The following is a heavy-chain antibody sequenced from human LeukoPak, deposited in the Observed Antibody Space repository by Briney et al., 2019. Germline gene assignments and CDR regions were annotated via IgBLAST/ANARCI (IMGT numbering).Heavy chain of an antibody. CDR3: ARDTAFDWLLTSYYYYGMDV. V-gene: IGHV1-46*01. J-gene: IGHJ6*02. D-gene: IGHD3-9*01. CDR2: INPSGGST. Sequence: ASVKVSCKASGGTFSSYAISWVRQAPGQGLEWMGIINPSGGSTSYAQKFQGRVTMTRDTSTSTVYMELSSLRSEDTAVYYCARDTAFDWLLTSYYYYGMDVWGQGTTVTVSS. CDR1: GGTFSSYA.